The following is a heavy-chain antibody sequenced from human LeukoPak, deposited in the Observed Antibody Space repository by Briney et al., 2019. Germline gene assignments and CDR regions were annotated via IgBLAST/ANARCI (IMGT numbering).Heavy chain of an antibody. CDR1: GGSVNSYY. J-gene: IGHJ5*02. CDR3: VRDGRGYCSSSSVCYSWFDP. V-gene: IGHV4-4*07. CDR2: IYTSGTT. Sequence: KSSEPLSLTCTVSGGSVNSYYWSWIRQPAGKGLEWIGRIYTSGTTNYNPSLKSRVSMSVDTSKNQFSLKLSSLTAADTAVYYCVRDGRGYCSSSSVCYSWFDPWGQGTLVAVSS. D-gene: IGHD2-2*01.